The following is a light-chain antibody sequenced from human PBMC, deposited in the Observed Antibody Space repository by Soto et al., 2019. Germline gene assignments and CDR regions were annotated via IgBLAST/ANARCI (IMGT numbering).Light chain of an antibody. CDR3: QQSFRPHIT. CDR1: QSIGNY. CDR2: SAS. V-gene: IGKV1-39*01. Sequence: DIQMTQSPSSMSPSVVDRLTITCRASQSIGNYLNWYQQKPGEVPKLLIYSASSLQSGVPSRFSGSASGTDFTLSISNLQPEEFATYYCQQSFRPHITFGQGTRLDIK. J-gene: IGKJ5*01.